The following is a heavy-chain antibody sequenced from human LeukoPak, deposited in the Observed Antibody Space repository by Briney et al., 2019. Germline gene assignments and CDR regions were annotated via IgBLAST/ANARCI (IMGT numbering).Heavy chain of an antibody. J-gene: IGHJ3*02. V-gene: IGHV1-8*03. CDR1: GYTFTSYD. CDR2: MNPNSGNT. Sequence: ASVKVSCKASGYTFTSYDINWVRQATGQGLEWMGWMNPNSGNTGYAQKFQGRVTITRNTSISTAYMELSSLRSEDTAVYYCARVTYYYDSSGYYTYDAFDIWGQGTMVTVSS. D-gene: IGHD3-22*01. CDR3: ARVTYYYDSSGYYTYDAFDI.